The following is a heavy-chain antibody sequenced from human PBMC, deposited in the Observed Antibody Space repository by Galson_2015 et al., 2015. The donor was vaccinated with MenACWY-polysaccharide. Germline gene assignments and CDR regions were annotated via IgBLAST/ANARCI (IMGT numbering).Heavy chain of an antibody. Sequence: YLRLSCAAAEFGFSSRSMSWVRQTPGKGLEWVSAVSSGGGSTYYTDSVTGRFTISRDNSKNTVYLEMNCLTVDDTAVYYCARDQPNSRRMDVWGQGTTVIVSS. J-gene: IGHJ6*02. CDR3: ARDQPNSRRMDV. V-gene: IGHV3-23*01. D-gene: IGHD4-23*01. CDR1: EFGFSSRS. CDR2: VSSGGGST.